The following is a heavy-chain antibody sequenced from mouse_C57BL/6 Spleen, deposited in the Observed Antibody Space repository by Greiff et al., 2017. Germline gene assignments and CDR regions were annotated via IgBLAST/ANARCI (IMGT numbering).Heavy chain of an antibody. J-gene: IGHJ2*01. D-gene: IGHD1-1*01. CDR3: AREPGSSYDYFDY. Sequence: EVQGVESGGGLVKPGGSLKLSCAASGFTFSSYAMSWVRQTPEKRLEWVATISDGGSYTYYPDNVKGRFTISRDNAKNNLYLQMSHLKSEDTAMYYCAREPGSSYDYFDYWGQGTTLTVSS. CDR1: GFTFSSYA. CDR2: ISDGGSYT. V-gene: IGHV5-4*01.